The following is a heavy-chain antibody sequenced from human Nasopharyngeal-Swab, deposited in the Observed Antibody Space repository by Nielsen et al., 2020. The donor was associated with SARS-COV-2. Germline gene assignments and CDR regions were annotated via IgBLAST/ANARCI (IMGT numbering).Heavy chain of an antibody. V-gene: IGHV3-7*01. J-gene: IGHJ3*02. CDR3: AREERIPMIVVVITKAFDI. D-gene: IGHD3-22*01. Sequence: GESLKISCAASGISFSTYWMSWVRQAPGKGLEWVANIRRDGSDKYYVGSVKGRFSISRDNAKSTLYLQMNSLRAEDTAVYYCAREERIPMIVVVITKAFDIWGQGTMVTVSS. CDR1: GISFSTYW. CDR2: IRRDGSDK.